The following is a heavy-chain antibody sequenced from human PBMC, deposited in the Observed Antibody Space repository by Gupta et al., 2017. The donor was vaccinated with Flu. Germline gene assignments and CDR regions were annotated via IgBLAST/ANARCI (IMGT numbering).Heavy chain of an antibody. CDR1: GFIFSAHS. CDR3: ARENITVMVGTTPHYFGMDV. CDR2: ITSSSSSK. Sequence: EGQLVESGGGLVQPGGSLRLSCAASGFIFSAHSMHWVRQAPGKGLEWVSYITSSSSSKFYADSVKGRFTVSRDNAKKSLFLELNNLRDDDTAVYYCARENITVMVGTTPHYFGMDVWGQGTTVTVSS. J-gene: IGHJ6*02. V-gene: IGHV3-48*02. D-gene: IGHD2-15*01.